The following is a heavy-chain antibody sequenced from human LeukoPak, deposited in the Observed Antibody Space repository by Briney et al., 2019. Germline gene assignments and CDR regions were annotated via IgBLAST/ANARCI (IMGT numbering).Heavy chain of an antibody. V-gene: IGHV1-2*02. CDR1: GYTFTGYY. D-gene: IGHD4-17*01. Sequence: GASVKVSCKASGYTFTGYYMHWVRQAPGQGLEWMGWINPNSGGTNYAQKFQGRVTMTRNTSISTAYMELSSLRSEDTAVYYCARARYGDPGDYWGQGTLVTVSS. CDR2: INPNSGGT. J-gene: IGHJ4*02. CDR3: ARARYGDPGDY.